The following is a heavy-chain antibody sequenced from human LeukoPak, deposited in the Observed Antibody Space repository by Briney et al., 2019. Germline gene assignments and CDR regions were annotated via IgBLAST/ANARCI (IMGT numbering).Heavy chain of an antibody. CDR3: ARDRRSVIQLWSYPDY. CDR1: GFTFSSYG. V-gene: IGHV3-33*01. CDR2: IWYDGSNK. J-gene: IGHJ4*02. D-gene: IGHD5-18*01. Sequence: GGSLRLSCAASGFTFSSYGIHWVRQAPGKGLEWVAVIWYDGSNKYYADSVKGRFTISRDNSKNTLYLQVNSLRAEDTAVYYCARDRRSVIQLWSYPDYWGQGTLVTVSS.